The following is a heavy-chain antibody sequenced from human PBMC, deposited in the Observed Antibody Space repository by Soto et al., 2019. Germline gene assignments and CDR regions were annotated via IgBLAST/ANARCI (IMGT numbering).Heavy chain of an antibody. CDR3: ARDPLITIFGVVNSPYGMDV. D-gene: IGHD3-3*01. V-gene: IGHV3-23*01. CDR1: GFTFSSFA. Sequence: GGSLRLSCAASGFTFSSFAMSWVRQAPGKGLEWVSAISGSDNSTYYAGSVKGRFTISRDNSKNTLYLQMNSLRAEDTAVYYCARDPLITIFGVVNSPYGMDVWGQGTTVTVSS. CDR2: ISGSDNST. J-gene: IGHJ6*02.